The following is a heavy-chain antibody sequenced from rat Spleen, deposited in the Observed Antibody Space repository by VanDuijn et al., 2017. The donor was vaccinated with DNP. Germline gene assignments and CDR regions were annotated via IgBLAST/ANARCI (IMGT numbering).Heavy chain of an antibody. Sequence: EVQLVESGGGLVQPGGSMKLSCAASGFTFSDFPMAWVRQTPTKGLEWFATISTNGGGTYYRDSVRGRFTISRDNGKSTLYLQMESLRSEDTATYYCTKDAFDYWGQGVMVTVSS. CDR1: GFTFSDFP. J-gene: IGHJ2*01. CDR3: TKDAFDY. CDR2: ISTNGGGT. V-gene: IGHV5-46*01.